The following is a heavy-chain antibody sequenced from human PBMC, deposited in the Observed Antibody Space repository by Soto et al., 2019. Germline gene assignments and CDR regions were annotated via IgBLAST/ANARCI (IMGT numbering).Heavy chain of an antibody. D-gene: IGHD1-26*01. CDR1: GFPFSSYR. Sequence: GGSLRLSCAASGFPFSSYRMHWVRQAPGKGLVWVSRINSDGSSTSYADSVKGRFTISRDNAKNTLYLQMNSLRAEDTAVYYCARDRWSLDGMDVWGQGTTGTVSS. CDR2: INSDGSST. CDR3: ARDRWSLDGMDV. J-gene: IGHJ6*02. V-gene: IGHV3-74*01.